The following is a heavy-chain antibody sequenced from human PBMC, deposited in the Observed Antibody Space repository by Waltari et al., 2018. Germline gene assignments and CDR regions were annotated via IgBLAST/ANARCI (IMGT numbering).Heavy chain of an antibody. V-gene: IGHV4-39*01. Sequence: QLQLQESGPGLVKPSETLSLTYPVSGGSISTHYNWGWIRQPPGKGLEWMGNMQYRGSTFYNPSLKSRVTISLDTSKNQFSLRLSSVGAADTAVYFCGRIAFGDDGGYFQHWGQGTLVTVSS. CDR3: GRIAFGDDGGYFQH. D-gene: IGHD4-17*01. J-gene: IGHJ1*01. CDR1: GGSISTHYN. CDR2: MQYRGST.